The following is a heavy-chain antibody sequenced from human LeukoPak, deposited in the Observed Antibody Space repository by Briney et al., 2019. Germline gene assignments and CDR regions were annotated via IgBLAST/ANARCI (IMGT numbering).Heavy chain of an antibody. CDR2: IYHSGST. Sequence: SETLSLTCTVSGYSISSGYYWGWIRQPPGKGLEWIGSIYHSGSTYYNPSLKSRVTISVDTSKNQFSLKLSSVTAADTAVYYCARELTSYDYVWGSYRYNWFDPWGQGTLVTVSS. V-gene: IGHV4-38-2*02. J-gene: IGHJ5*02. CDR3: ARELTSYDYVWGSYRYNWFDP. D-gene: IGHD3-16*02. CDR1: GYSISSGYY.